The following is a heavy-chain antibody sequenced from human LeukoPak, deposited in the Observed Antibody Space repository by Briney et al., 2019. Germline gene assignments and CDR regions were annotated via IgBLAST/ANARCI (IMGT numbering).Heavy chain of an antibody. V-gene: IGHV3-23*01. CDR3: AKGPTPGYSSGWSDY. CDR2: FSESGGNT. CDR1: GFTFSNYA. D-gene: IGHD6-19*01. Sequence: PGGSLRLSCAASGFTFSNYALSWVRQAPGKGLEWVSTFSESGGNTYYADSVKGRFTISRGNSKNTLYLQMNSLRAEDTAVYYCAKGPTPGYSSGWSDYWGQGTLVTVSS. J-gene: IGHJ4*02.